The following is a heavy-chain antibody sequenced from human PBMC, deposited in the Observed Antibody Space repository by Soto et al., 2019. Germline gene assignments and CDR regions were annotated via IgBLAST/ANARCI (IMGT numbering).Heavy chain of an antibody. D-gene: IGHD3-9*01. J-gene: IGHJ5*02. CDR3: ARDTSPGPSATRYFDWFSFDP. Sequence: ASVKVSCKASGYTFTSYYMHWVRQAPGQGLEWMGIINPSGGSTSYAQKFQGRVTMTRDTSTSTVYMELSSLRSEDTAVYYCARDTSPGPSATRYFDWFSFDPWGQGTLVTVS. V-gene: IGHV1-46*03. CDR1: GYTFTSYY. CDR2: INPSGGST.